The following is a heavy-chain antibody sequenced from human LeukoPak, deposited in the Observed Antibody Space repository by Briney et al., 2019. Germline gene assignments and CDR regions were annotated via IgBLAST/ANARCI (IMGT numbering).Heavy chain of an antibody. D-gene: IGHD6-13*01. V-gene: IGHV7-4-1*02. CDR3: AREVHIAAAGTDY. J-gene: IGHJ4*02. CDR1: GGTFSRYA. Sequence: ASVKVSCKASGGTFSRYAISWVRQAPGQGLEWMGWINTNTGNPTYAQGFTGRFVFSLDTSVSTAYLQISSLKAEDTAVYYCAREVHIAAAGTDYWGQGTLVTVSS. CDR2: INTNTGNP.